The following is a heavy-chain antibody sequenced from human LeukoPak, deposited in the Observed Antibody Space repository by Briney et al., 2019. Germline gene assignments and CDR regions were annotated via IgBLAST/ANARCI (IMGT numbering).Heavy chain of an antibody. CDR3: AKGGSGSFYSDY. J-gene: IGHJ4*02. Sequence: GGSLRLSCAASGFIFSNYGMHWVRQAPGKGLEWVAFVHYDGSNKYYADFVKGRFTISRDNSENTIYLLMNSLRAEDAAVYYCAKGGSGSFYSDYWGQGTLVTVSS. V-gene: IGHV3-30*02. D-gene: IGHD6-6*01. CDR2: VHYDGSNK. CDR1: GFIFSNYG.